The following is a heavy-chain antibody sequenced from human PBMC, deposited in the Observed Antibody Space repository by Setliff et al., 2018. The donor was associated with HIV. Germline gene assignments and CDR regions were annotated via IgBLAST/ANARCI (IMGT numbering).Heavy chain of an antibody. J-gene: IGHJ4*02. Sequence: SETLSLTCTVSGGSISSYYWSWIRQPPGKGLEWLGHSYSSGSTNYNPSLKSRVTISVDTSKNQFSLKLYYVTAADTAVYYCARAYFGSGIYYWGQGTLVTVSS. CDR2: SYSSGST. CDR1: GGSISSYY. D-gene: IGHD3-10*01. V-gene: IGHV4-4*09. CDR3: ARAYFGSGIYY.